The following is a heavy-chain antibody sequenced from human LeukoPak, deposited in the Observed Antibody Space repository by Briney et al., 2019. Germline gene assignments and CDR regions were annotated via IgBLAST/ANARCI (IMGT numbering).Heavy chain of an antibody. CDR3: AKDHQDIVVVPAATAYYYGMGV. CDR1: GFTFSSYG. CDR2: ISYDGSNK. D-gene: IGHD2-2*01. V-gene: IGHV3-30*18. J-gene: IGHJ6*02. Sequence: GRSLRLSCAASGFTFSSYGMHWVRQAPGKGLEWVAVISYDGSNKYYADSVKGRFTISRDNSKNTLYLQMNSLRAEDTAVYYCAKDHQDIVVVPAATAYYYGMGVWGQGTTVTVSS.